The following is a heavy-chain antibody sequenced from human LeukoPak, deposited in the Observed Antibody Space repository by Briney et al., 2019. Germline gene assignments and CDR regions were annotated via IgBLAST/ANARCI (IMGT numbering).Heavy chain of an antibody. CDR1: GFTFSSYG. CDR2: IWYDGSNK. V-gene: IGHV3-33*06. J-gene: IGHJ4*02. Sequence: GGSLRLSCAASGFTFSSYGMHWVRQAPGKGLEWVAVIWYDGSNKYYADSVKGRFAISRDISKNTLYLQMNSLRAEDTAVYYCAKEEDSSSWYLGPNFDYWGQGTLVTVSP. D-gene: IGHD6-13*01. CDR3: AKEEDSSSWYLGPNFDY.